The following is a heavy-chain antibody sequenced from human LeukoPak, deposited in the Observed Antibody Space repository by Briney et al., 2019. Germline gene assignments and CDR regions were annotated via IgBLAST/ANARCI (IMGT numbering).Heavy chain of an antibody. CDR1: GGSISGYY. D-gene: IGHD3-22*01. CDR2: INHSGST. Sequence: SETLSLTCTVSGGSISGYYWSWIRQPPGKGLEWIGEINHSGSTNYNPSLKSRVTISVDTSKNQFSLKLSSVTAADTAVYYCARAGNLSIVVVTFDYWGQGTLVTVSS. J-gene: IGHJ4*02. V-gene: IGHV4-34*01. CDR3: ARAGNLSIVVVTFDY.